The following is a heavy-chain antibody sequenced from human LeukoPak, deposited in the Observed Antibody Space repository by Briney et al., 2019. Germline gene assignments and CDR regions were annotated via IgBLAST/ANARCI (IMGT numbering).Heavy chain of an antibody. D-gene: IGHD4/OR15-4a*01. CDR1: GGSISHYY. V-gene: IGHV4-59*01. J-gene: IGHJ6*02. CDR2: IYYSGTT. CDR3: AREDPRTKVPEGMDV. Sequence: SETLSLTCTVSGGSISHYYWSWTRQPPGKGLEWIGYIYYSGTTNYNPSLKSRVTISVDTSKNQFSLKLNSVTAANTAVYYCAREDPRTKVPEGMDVWGQGTTVTVSS.